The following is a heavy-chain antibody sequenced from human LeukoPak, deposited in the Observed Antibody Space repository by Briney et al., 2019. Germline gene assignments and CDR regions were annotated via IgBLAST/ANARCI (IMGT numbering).Heavy chain of an antibody. D-gene: IGHD3/OR15-3a*01. J-gene: IGHJ4*02. V-gene: IGHV3-48*04. CDR2: ISSGSSTI. Sequence: GGSLRLSCAASGFTFRSYAMNWVRQAPGKGLEWVSHISSGSSTIYYADSVKGRFTISRDNAKNSLYLQMNSLRAEDTAVYYCARGLDYFDYWGQGTLVTVSS. CDR1: GFTFRSYA. CDR3: ARGLDYFDY.